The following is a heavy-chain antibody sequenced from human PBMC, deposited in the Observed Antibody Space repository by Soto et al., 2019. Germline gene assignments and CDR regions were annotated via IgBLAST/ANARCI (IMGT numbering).Heavy chain of an antibody. D-gene: IGHD6-6*01. CDR3: ARDMGYSSSTPDY. CDR2: IWYDGSNK. Sequence: GGSLRLSCAASGFTFSSYGMHWVRQAPGKGLEWVAVIWYDGSNKYYADSVKGRFTISRDNSKNTLYLQTNSLRAEDTAVYYCARDMGYSSSTPDYWGQGTLVTVSS. CDR1: GFTFSSYG. V-gene: IGHV3-33*01. J-gene: IGHJ4*02.